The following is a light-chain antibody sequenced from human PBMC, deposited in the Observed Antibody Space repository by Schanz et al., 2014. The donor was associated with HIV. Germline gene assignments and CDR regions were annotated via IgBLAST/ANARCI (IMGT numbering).Light chain of an antibody. J-gene: IGKJ2*01. CDR3: QQTYSATPYT. CDR2: ASS. V-gene: IGKV1-39*01. CDR1: QTIGMS. Sequence: IQMTQSLSSLSAFVGDTVTITCRTTQTIGMSVNWYQQKPGKAPQLLIYASSLLHTGVPSRFVGSGSGTYFALAITSLQFEDFATYYCQQTYSATPYTFGQGTKV.